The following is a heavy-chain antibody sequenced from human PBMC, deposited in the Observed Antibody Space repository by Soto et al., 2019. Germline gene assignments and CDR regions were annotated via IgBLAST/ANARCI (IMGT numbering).Heavy chain of an antibody. Sequence: QVQLVESGGGVVQPGRSLRLSCAASGFTFSGSAMHWVRQAPGKGLEWVAVISFDGVNTYYAVSVSGRFTISRDNSKNTLFLQMNSLRTEDTALYFCARPKPGTGTFLDFWGQGTLVTVSS. CDR1: GFTFSGSA. D-gene: IGHD1-7*01. V-gene: IGHV3-30-3*01. J-gene: IGHJ4*02. CDR2: ISFDGVNT. CDR3: ARPKPGTGTFLDF.